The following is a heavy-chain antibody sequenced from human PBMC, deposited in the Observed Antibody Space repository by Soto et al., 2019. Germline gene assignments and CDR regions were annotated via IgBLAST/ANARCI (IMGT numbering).Heavy chain of an antibody. D-gene: IGHD3-22*01. CDR3: ARVAENSSGYLDH. Sequence: QVQLVQSGAEVKKPGASVKVSCKTSGYIFTKNAIHWVRQAPGYGLEWMAWINAGNGNTIYSQKFQGRVTITRDTSASTAYMERSSLRSEDTAVYYCARVAENSSGYLDHWGPGTLVTVSS. CDR2: INAGNGNT. V-gene: IGHV1-3*01. J-gene: IGHJ4*02. CDR1: GYIFTKNA.